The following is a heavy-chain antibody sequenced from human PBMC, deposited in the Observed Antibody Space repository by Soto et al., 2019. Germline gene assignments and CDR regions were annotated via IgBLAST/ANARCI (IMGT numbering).Heavy chain of an antibody. CDR3: ARLEYSSSPGDY. D-gene: IGHD6-6*01. CDR2: INHSGST. CDR1: GGSFSGYY. J-gene: IGHJ4*02. V-gene: IGHV4-34*01. Sequence: SETLSLTCAVYGGSFSGYYWSWIRQPPGKGLEWIGEINHSGSTNYNPSLKSRVTISVDTSKNQFSLKLSSVTAADTAVYYCARLEYSSSPGDYWGQGTLVTVS.